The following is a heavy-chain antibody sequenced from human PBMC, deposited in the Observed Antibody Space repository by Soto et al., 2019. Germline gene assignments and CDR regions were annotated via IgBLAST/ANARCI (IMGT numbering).Heavy chain of an antibody. V-gene: IGHV4-4*07. Sequence: TSETLSLTCTVSGGSISSYYWSWIRQPAGKGLEWIGRIYTSGSTNYNPSLKSRVTMSVDTSKNQFSLKLSSVTAADTAVYYCARGIGNGYSSIQYVPDLYYYYGMDVWGQGTTVTVSS. CDR3: ARGIGNGYSSIQYVPDLYYYYGMDV. CDR2: IYTSGST. CDR1: GGSISSYY. D-gene: IGHD6-13*01. J-gene: IGHJ6*02.